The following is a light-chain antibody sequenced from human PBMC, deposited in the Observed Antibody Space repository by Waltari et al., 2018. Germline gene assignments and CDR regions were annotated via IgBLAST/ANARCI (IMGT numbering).Light chain of an antibody. V-gene: IGKV3-11*01. CDR3: QQRSNWPSIT. Sequence: EIVLTQSPATLSLSPGERATLPCRACQSVSSYLAWYKQKPGQAPRLLIYDASNRATGIPARFSGSGSGTDFTLTISSLEPEDFAVYYCQQRSNWPSITFGQGTRLEIK. CDR2: DAS. J-gene: IGKJ5*01. CDR1: QSVSSY.